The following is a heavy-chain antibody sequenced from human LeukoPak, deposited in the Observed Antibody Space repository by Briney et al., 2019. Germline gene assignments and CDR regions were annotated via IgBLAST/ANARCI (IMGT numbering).Heavy chain of an antibody. V-gene: IGHV3-21*01. CDR3: ARVRRYSSSWDDDAFDI. J-gene: IGHJ3*02. CDR2: ISSSSSYI. CDR1: GFTFSSYS. Sequence: GGPLRLSCAASGFTFSSYSMNWVRQAPGKGLEWVSSISSSSSYIYYADSVKGRFTISRDNAKNSLYLQMNSLRAEDTAVYYCARVRRYSSSWDDDAFDIWGQGTMVTVSS. D-gene: IGHD6-6*01.